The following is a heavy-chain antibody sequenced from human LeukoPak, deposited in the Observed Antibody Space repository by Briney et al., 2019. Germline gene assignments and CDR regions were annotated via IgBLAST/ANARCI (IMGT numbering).Heavy chain of an antibody. Sequence: SETLSLTCAVYGGSFSGYYWSWIRRPPGKGLEWIGEINHSGSPNYNPSLMSRVTISVDTSKNQFSLKLSSVTAADTAVYYCARSPPNYDSSGYYDHFDYWGQGTLVTVSS. CDR1: GGSFSGYY. D-gene: IGHD3-22*01. CDR3: ARSPPNYDSSGYYDHFDY. J-gene: IGHJ4*02. CDR2: INHSGSP. V-gene: IGHV4-34*01.